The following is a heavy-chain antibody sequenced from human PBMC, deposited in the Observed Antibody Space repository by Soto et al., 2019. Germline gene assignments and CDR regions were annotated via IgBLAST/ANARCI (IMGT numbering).Heavy chain of an antibody. J-gene: IGHJ4*02. Sequence: SLTLSLPCAISGDSVSSNSAAWNWIRQSPSRGLEWLGKTYYRSKWYKHYAVSVKSRITINPDTSKNQFSLQLISVTPEDTAVYYCARLEFNDGNFDYWGQGTLVTVSS. D-gene: IGHD1-1*01. CDR3: ARLEFNDGNFDY. CDR1: GDSVSSNSAA. CDR2: TYYRSKWYK. V-gene: IGHV6-1*01.